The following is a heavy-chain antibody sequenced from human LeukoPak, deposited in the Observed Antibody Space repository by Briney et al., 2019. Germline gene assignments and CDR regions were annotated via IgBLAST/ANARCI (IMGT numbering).Heavy chain of an antibody. D-gene: IGHD2-2*01. J-gene: IGHJ4*02. CDR3: ARVYCSSTSCHPTD. Sequence: SETLSLTCAVYGGSFSGYYWSWIRQPPGKGLEWIGEINHSGSTNYNPSLKSRVTISVDTSKNQFSLKLSSVTAADTAVYYCARVYCSSTSCHPTDWGQGTPVTVSS. CDR2: INHSGST. V-gene: IGHV4-34*01. CDR1: GGSFSGYY.